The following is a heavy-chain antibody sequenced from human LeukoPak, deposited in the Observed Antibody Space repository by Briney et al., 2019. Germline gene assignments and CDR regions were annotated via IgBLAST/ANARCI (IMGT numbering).Heavy chain of an antibody. J-gene: IGHJ4*02. Sequence: PGGSLRLSCAASGFTFSTYCMHWVRQAPGKGLVWVSRINSDESSTTYAASVKGRFTISRDNAKNTLYLQMNSLRADDTALYYCASGSVYGGVAFDYWGQGTLVTVSS. V-gene: IGHV3-74*01. D-gene: IGHD4-23*01. CDR1: GFTFSTYC. CDR3: ASGSVYGGVAFDY. CDR2: INSDESST.